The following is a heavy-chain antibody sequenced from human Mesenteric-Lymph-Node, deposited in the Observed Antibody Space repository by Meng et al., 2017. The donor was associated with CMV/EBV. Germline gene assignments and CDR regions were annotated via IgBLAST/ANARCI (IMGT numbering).Heavy chain of an antibody. CDR2: IYWDDDK. CDR3: AHKPDCGGLSRQGYFQH. V-gene: IGHV2-5*02. D-gene: IGHD2-21*01. CDR1: SLTTRGVG. J-gene: IGHJ1*01. Sequence: SLTTRGVGVGWIRQPPGRALEWLAIIYWDDDKRYSAFLKSRLTITKDTSKNHVVLTMTNMDPVDTATYYCAHKPDCGGLSRQGYFQHWGQGTLVTVSS.